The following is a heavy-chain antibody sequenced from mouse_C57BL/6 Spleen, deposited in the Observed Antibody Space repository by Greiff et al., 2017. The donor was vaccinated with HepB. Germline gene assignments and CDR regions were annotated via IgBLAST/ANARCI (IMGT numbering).Heavy chain of an antibody. CDR2: IRLKSDNYAT. CDR1: GFTFSNYW. CDR3: TESSGPLYYFDY. V-gene: IGHV6-3*01. Sequence: DVKLVESGGGLVQPGGSMKLSCVASGFTFSNYWMNWVRQSPEKGLEWVAQIRLKSDNYATHYAESVKGRFTISRDDSKSSVYLQMNNLRAEDTGIYYCTESSGPLYYFDYWGQGTTLTVSS. D-gene: IGHD3-2*02. J-gene: IGHJ2*01.